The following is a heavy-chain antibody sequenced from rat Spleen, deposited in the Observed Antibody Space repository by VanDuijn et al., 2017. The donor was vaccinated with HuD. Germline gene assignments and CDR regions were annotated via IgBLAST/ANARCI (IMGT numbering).Heavy chain of an antibody. Sequence: EVQLVESGGGLVQPGRSLRLSCVASGFTFNYYWMTWIRQAPGGGLDWVASITNTGSRTYYPDSVKGRFTISRDDAKSTLYLQMNSLRSEDTATYYCTTFSDYATSPFAYWGRGALVTVSS. CDR3: TTFSDYATSPFAY. D-gene: IGHD1-6*01. CDR1: GFTFNYYW. V-gene: IGHV5-31*01. J-gene: IGHJ3*01. CDR2: ITNTGSRT.